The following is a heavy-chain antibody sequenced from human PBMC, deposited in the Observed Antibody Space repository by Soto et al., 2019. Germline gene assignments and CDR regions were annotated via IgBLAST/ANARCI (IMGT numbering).Heavy chain of an antibody. V-gene: IGHV4-59*08. CDR2: IYYSGST. D-gene: IGHD3-3*01. J-gene: IGHJ3*02. CDR3: ASHLEYDCWSGYYRNDSFDI. CDR1: GGSISSYY. Sequence: SETLSLTCTVSGGSISSYYWSWIRQPPGKGLEGIGYIYYSGSTNYNPSLKSRVTISVDTSKNQFSLKLSSVTAADTAVYYCASHLEYDCWSGYYRNDSFDIWGQGTMVTVSS.